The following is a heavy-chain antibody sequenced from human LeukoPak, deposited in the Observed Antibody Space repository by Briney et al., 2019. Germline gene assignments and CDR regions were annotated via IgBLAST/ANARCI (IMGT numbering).Heavy chain of an antibody. V-gene: IGHV4-4*02. J-gene: IGHJ4*02. CDR2: IYYSGST. CDR1: GGSISSSNS. Sequence: SETLSLTCAVSGGSISSSNSWSWVRQPPGKGLEWIGSIYYSGSTYYNPSLKSRVTISVDTSKNQFSLKLSSVTAADTAVYYCARDSSGWTFDYWGQGTLVTVSS. CDR3: ARDSSGWTFDY. D-gene: IGHD6-19*01.